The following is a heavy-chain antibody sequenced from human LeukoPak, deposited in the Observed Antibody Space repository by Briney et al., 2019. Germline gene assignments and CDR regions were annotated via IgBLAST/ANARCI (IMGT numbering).Heavy chain of an antibody. Sequence: SETLSLTCTVSGGTISSSSYYWGWIRQPPGRGLEWIGSIYYSGSTYYNPSLKSRVTISVDTSKNQFSLKLSSVTAADTAVYYCARRDRDGYTTFDYCGQGTLVTVSS. J-gene: IGHJ4*02. CDR2: IYYSGST. CDR3: ARRDRDGYTTFDY. V-gene: IGHV4-39*01. CDR1: GGTISSSSYY. D-gene: IGHD5-24*01.